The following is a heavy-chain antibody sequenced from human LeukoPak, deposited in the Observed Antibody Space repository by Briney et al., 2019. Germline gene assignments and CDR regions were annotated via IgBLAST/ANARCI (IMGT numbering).Heavy chain of an antibody. CDR1: GYTFTTYA. J-gene: IGHJ4*02. Sequence: ASVKVSCKTSGYTFTTYAISWVRQAPGQGLEWMGWISVDSGNTNYAQKLQGRVTMTTDTSTSTAYMELRSLRSDDTAVYYCATLGDYDSSGSPYWGQGTLVTVSS. V-gene: IGHV1-18*01. CDR2: ISVDSGNT. D-gene: IGHD3-22*01. CDR3: ATLGDYDSSGSPY.